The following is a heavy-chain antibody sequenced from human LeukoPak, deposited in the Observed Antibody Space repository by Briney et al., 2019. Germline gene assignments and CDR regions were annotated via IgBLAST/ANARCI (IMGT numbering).Heavy chain of an antibody. Sequence: GGSLRLSCAASGFTFSSYSMNWVRQAPGKGLEWVSSISSSSSYIYYADSVKGRFTISRDNAKNSLYLQMNSLRAEDTAVYYCAREGDYYGSGSYNYGAFDIWGQGTMVTVSS. V-gene: IGHV3-21*01. CDR2: ISSSSSYI. J-gene: IGHJ3*02. CDR1: GFTFSSYS. CDR3: AREGDYYGSGSYNYGAFDI. D-gene: IGHD3-10*01.